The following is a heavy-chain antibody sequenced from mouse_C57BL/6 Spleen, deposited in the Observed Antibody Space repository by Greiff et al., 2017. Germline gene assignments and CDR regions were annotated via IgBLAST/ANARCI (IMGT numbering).Heavy chain of an antibody. D-gene: IGHD1-1*01. CDR3: ARDFDYGSSYDY. V-gene: IGHV5-17*01. CDR1: GFTFSDYG. J-gene: IGHJ2*01. CDR2: ISSGSSTI. Sequence: DVQLVESGGGLVKPGGSLKLSCAASGFTFSDYGMHWVRQAPEKGLEWVAYISSGSSTIYYADTVKGRFTISRDNAKNTLFLQMTSLRSEDTAMYYCARDFDYGSSYDYWGQGTTLTVSS.